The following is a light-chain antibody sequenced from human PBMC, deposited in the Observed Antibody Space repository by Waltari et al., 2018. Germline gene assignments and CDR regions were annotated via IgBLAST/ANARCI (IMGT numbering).Light chain of an antibody. V-gene: IGLV1-44*01. J-gene: IGLJ3*02. CDR3: ATWDDSLNGVV. CDR1: TSNIGSNS. CDR2: SNN. Sequence: QSVLTQPPSASGTPGQRVTFSCFGSTSNIGSNSVSWYRHFPGTAPKLLMHSNNQRPSGVPDRFSGSKSGTSASLAISGLQSDDEATYYCATWDDSLNGVVFGGGTKLTVL.